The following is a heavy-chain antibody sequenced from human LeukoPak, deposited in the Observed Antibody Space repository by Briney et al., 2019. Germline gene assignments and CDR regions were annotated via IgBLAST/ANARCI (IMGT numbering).Heavy chain of an antibody. CDR3: ASGAGWLMDY. CDR1: GGHINSFF. Sequence: SETLSLTCTVSGGHINSFFWNWIRQPPGKGLEWIGYIDNSGGTTYSPSLTNRITMSRDTSKKQFSLKLTAVTAADTAMYYCASGAGWLMDYWGQGTLVSVSS. CDR2: IDNSGGT. D-gene: IGHD6-19*01. V-gene: IGHV4-4*08. J-gene: IGHJ4*02.